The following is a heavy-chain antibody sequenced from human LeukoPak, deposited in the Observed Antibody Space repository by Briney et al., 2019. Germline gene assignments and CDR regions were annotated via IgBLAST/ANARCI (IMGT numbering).Heavy chain of an antibody. J-gene: IGHJ4*02. CDR2: IYTSGST. CDR3: ARHVPFMGITIFGVVSMGLDY. Sequence: SETLSLTCTVSGGSISSGSYYWSWIRQPAGKGLEWIGRIYTSGSTNYNPSLKSRVTISVDTSKNQFSLKLSSVTAADTAVYYCARHVPFMGITIFGVVSMGLDYWGQGTLVTVSS. CDR1: GGSISSGSYY. V-gene: IGHV4-61*02. D-gene: IGHD3-3*01.